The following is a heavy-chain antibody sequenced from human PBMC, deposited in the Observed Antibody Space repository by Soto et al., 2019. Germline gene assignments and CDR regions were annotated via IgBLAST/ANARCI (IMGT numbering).Heavy chain of an antibody. Sequence: PGGSLRLSWAASGFTFSSNDMSWVRQAPGKGLEWASSISASGRSLFYADAVKGRFTISRDNSKNTLYLQMSSLTAEDTAVYYCAKGTSKLDYWGQGTLVTVSS. J-gene: IGHJ4*02. V-gene: IGHV3-23*01. CDR1: GFTFSSND. CDR2: ISASGRSL. D-gene: IGHD2-2*01. CDR3: AKGTSKLDY.